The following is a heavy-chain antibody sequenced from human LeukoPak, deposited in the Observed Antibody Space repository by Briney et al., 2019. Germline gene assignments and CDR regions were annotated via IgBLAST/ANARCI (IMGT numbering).Heavy chain of an antibody. CDR2: ISSSGSTI. CDR3: ARSVGSVAGTDY. J-gene: IGHJ4*02. D-gene: IGHD6-19*01. Sequence: GGSLRLSCAASGFTFSSYEMNWVRQAPGKGLEWVSYISSSGSTIYYADSVKGRFTISRDNAKNSLYLQMNSLRAEDTAVYYCARSVGSVAGTDYWGQGTLVTVSS. CDR1: GFTFSSYE. V-gene: IGHV3-48*03.